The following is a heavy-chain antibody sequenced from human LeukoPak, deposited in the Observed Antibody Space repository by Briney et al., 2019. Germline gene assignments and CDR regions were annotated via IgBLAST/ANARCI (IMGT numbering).Heavy chain of an antibody. CDR1: GYSFTSYC. CDR2: IFPADSDT. D-gene: IGHD2-2*01. CDR3: ARGVPKDY. V-gene: IGHV5-51*01. J-gene: IGHJ4*02. Sequence: GESLKISCWGSGYSFTSYCHGWVRQMPGKGLEGMGIIFPADSDTRYSPSFQGQVTISADKSISTAYLQWSSLKASDTAMYYCARGVPKDYWGQGTLVTVSS.